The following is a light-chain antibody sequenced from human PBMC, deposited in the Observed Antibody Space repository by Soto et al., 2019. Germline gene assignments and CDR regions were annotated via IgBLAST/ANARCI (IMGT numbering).Light chain of an antibody. CDR2: EVS. CDR3: QSYDSTLSARYV. V-gene: IGLV2-14*01. J-gene: IGLJ1*01. Sequence: QSVLTQPASVSGSPGQSITISCTGTTNDVGGYNYVSWYQQHPGKAPKLLIFEVSSRPSGVSNRFSGSKSGNTASLTISALQAEDEADYYCQSYDSTLSARYVFGTGTKVTVL. CDR1: TNDVGGYNY.